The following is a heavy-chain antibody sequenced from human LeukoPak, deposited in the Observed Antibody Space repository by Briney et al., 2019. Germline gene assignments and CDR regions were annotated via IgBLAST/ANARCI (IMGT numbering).Heavy chain of an antibody. V-gene: IGHV3-23*01. CDR1: GFTFSSYA. J-gene: IGHJ4*02. CDR2: ISGSGGST. D-gene: IGHD2-21*02. CDR3: AEVHLSVVVTANRYYFDY. Sequence: GGSLRLSCAASGFTFSSYAMSWVRQAPGKGLEWVSAISGSGGSTYYADSVKGRFTISRDNSKNTLYLQMNSLRAEDTAVYYCAEVHLSVVVTANRYYFDYWGQGTLVTVSS.